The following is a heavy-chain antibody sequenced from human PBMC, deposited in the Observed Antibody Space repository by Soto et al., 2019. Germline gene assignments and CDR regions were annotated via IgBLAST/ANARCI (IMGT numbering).Heavy chain of an antibody. D-gene: IGHD6-25*01. V-gene: IGHV3-7*01. J-gene: IGHJ5*01. CDR2: IKQEGSEK. Sequence: GGSLRLSCAASGLTFGSYWMSWARQAPGKGLEWVANIKQEGSEKYYLDSVKGRFTISRDNAKKSLFLQMNSLRAEDTAIYYCAREAASGGWYDSWGQGSLVTVSS. CDR1: GLTFGSYW. CDR3: AREAASGGWYDS.